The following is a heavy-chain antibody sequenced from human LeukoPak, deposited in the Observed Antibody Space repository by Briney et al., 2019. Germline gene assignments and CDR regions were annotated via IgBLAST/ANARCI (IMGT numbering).Heavy chain of an antibody. J-gene: IGHJ4*02. CDR1: GFTFSSYG. CDR3: ARSERWLQVYFDY. Sequence: GGSLRLSCAASGFTFSSYGMHWVRQAPGKGLEWVAVLSYDGSNKYYADSVKGRFTISRDNSKNTLYLQMNSLRAEDTAVYYCARSERWLQVYFDYWGQGTLVTVSS. V-gene: IGHV3-30*03. D-gene: IGHD5-24*01. CDR2: LSYDGSNK.